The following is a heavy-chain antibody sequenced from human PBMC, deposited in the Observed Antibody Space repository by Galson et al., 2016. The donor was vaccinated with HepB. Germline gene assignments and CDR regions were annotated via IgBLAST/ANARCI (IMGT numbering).Heavy chain of an antibody. CDR2: IYYSGST. D-gene: IGHD1-14*01. Sequence: SETLSLTCIVSGGSISSSNYYWGWIRQPPGKGLAWIGSIYYSGSTYYNPSLKSRVTISIDTSKNQFSLQLNSVTPEDAAVYFCARGTRNAFDYWGQGTLVTVSS. CDR1: GGSISSSNYY. V-gene: IGHV4-39*07. J-gene: IGHJ4*02. CDR3: ARGTRNAFDY.